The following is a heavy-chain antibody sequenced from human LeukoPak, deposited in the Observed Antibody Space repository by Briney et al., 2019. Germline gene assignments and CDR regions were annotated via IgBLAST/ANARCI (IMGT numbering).Heavy chain of an antibody. V-gene: IGHV4-34*01. CDR3: TRMTTGHDY. D-gene: IGHD4-17*01. CDR1: EFTFSNYA. J-gene: IGHJ4*02. CDR2: INHSGYT. Sequence: GSLRLSCAASEFTFSNYAMSWVRQTPGKGLEWLGEINHSGYTNDSPSLKSRVTLSIDTSNKQFSLNLRSVTVADAGIYYCTRMTTGHDYWGQGTLVTVSS.